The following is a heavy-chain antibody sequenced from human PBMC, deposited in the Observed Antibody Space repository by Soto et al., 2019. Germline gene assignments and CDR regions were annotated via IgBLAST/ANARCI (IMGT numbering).Heavy chain of an antibody. CDR3: ARNTIPNPHS. Sequence: EVQLLESGGGLVQPGGSLRLSCAASGFTFSNYAMSWVRQAPGKGLEWVSAISSSGDSPYYADSVKGRFTVSRDNSKNTLYLQMHRLRVEDTAIYYWARNTIPNPHSWGQGTLVTVSS. CDR1: GFTFSNYA. D-gene: IGHD1-1*01. V-gene: IGHV3-23*01. CDR2: ISSSGDSP. J-gene: IGHJ4*02.